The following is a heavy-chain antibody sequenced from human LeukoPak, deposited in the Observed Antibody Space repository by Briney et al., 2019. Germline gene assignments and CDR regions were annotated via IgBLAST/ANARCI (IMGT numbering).Heavy chain of an antibody. Sequence: GEPLKISCKGSGYSFTSYWIAWVHQMPGKGLEWTGIIYPGDSDTRYSPSFQGQVTISADKSISTAYLQWSSLKASDTAMYYCARQGSYFDYWAQGTLVTVSS. J-gene: IGHJ4*02. V-gene: IGHV5-51*07. CDR3: ARQGSYFDY. CDR1: GYSFTSYW. CDR2: IYPGDSDT.